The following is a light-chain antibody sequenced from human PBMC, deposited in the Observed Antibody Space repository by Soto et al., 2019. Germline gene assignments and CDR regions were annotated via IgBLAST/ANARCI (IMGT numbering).Light chain of an antibody. Sequence: IVLTQSPGTLSLSPGERATLSCRASQTVTSYYLARSQRKPGQAPRLLIYCASSRTTDIPDRFSGSGSGTESTPSITRVKPEDHAVYFCEQYGGSYSTFGHGTKVEI. V-gene: IGKV3-20*01. J-gene: IGKJ1*01. CDR1: QTVTSYY. CDR2: CAS. CDR3: EQYGGSYST.